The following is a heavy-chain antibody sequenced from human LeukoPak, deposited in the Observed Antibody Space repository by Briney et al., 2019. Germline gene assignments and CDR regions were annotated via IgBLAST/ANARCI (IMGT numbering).Heavy chain of an antibody. CDR3: ARDLVTVTKGFDI. CDR1: VDSFSSHY. D-gene: IGHD4-17*01. J-gene: IGHJ3*02. CDR2: ISYIGTT. Sequence: PSETLSLTYAVSVDSFSSHYWTWIRQPPGRGLEWIGYISYIGTTNYNPSLKSRVTISIDTSKNQFSLKLSSVTTADTAVYYCARDLVTVTKGFDIWGLGTMVSVSS. V-gene: IGHV4-59*11.